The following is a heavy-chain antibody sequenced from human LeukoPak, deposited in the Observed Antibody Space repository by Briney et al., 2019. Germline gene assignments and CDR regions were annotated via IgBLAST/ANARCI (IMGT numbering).Heavy chain of an antibody. CDR2: IRYDGSNK. CDR1: GCTFSSYG. Sequence: GGSLRLSCAESGCTFSSYGMQWVRQAPGKELEWVAFIRYDGSNKYYADSVKGRFTISRDNSRNTLYLQMNSLIAEGTAVYYCARDRQEGNWGDSDFWGQGTLVIVSS. V-gene: IGHV3-30*02. J-gene: IGHJ4*02. D-gene: IGHD3-16*01. CDR3: ARDRQEGNWGDSDF.